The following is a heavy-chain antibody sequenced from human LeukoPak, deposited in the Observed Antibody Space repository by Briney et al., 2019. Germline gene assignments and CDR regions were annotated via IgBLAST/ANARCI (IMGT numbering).Heavy chain of an antibody. CDR3: ARDTVTNNWFDP. J-gene: IGHJ5*02. CDR1: GVTFSSYW. Sequence: GGCLRHSCAASGVTFSSYWMHWVRQAPGKGLVWVSRINTDGSSTNYADSVKGRFIITRDNAKNTLYLQMNSLRAEDTAVYYCARDTVTNNWFDPWGQGTLVTVSS. D-gene: IGHD4-11*01. CDR2: INTDGSST. V-gene: IGHV3-74*01.